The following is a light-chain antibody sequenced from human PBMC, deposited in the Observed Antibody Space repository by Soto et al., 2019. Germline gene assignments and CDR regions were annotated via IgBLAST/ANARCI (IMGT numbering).Light chain of an antibody. J-gene: IGLJ3*02. CDR3: VLYMCGGISV. Sequence: QAVVTQEPSFSVAPGGTVTLTCGLSSGSVSTTYYPSWYQQTPGQAPRTLIYSTNIRSSGVPDRFSGSILGNKAVLTITGAQADDESDYYCVLYMCGGISVFGGGTKVTVL. V-gene: IGLV8-61*01. CDR2: STN. CDR1: SGSVSTTYY.